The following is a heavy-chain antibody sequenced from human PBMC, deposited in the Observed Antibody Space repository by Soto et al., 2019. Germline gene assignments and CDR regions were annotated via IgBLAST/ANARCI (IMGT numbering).Heavy chain of an antibody. J-gene: IGHJ6*02. Sequence: PGGSLRLSCAASGVTVRSYGMHGVRKDPGKGLEWVAVIWYDGSNKYYADSVKGRFTISRDNSKNTLYLQMNSLRAEDTAVYYRARDSCYGDYVYCYHGMDVWGQGTTVTVSS. CDR2: IWYDGSNK. CDR1: GVTVRSYG. D-gene: IGHD4-17*01. V-gene: IGHV3-33*01. CDR3: ARDSCYGDYVYCYHGMDV.